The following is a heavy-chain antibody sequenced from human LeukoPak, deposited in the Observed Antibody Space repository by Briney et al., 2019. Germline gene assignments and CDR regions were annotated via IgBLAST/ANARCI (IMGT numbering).Heavy chain of an antibody. CDR1: GFTFSSYG. D-gene: IGHD5-18*01. CDR2: ISNDGSKK. J-gene: IGHJ4*02. Sequence: GGSLRLTCAASGFTFSSYGMHWVRQAPGKGLDWVAVISNDGSKKYYADSVKGRFTISRDNSKNTLSLQVSSLRTEDTAVYYCAKDRYSYAFEYSDSWGQGTLVTVSS. CDR3: AKDRYSYAFEYSDS. V-gene: IGHV3-30*18.